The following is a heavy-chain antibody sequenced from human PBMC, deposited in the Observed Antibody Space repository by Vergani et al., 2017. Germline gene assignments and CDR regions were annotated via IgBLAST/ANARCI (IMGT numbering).Heavy chain of an antibody. V-gene: IGHV4-4*02. CDR2: IYHRRST. D-gene: IGHD3-3*02. CDR1: GGSIRSSNW. CDR3: AGDQQYSIRRLPYSWFDP. J-gene: IGHJ5*02. Sequence: QVQLQESGPGLVKPSGTLSLTRAVSGGSIRSSNWWSWVRQPPGKGLEWFGEIYHRRSTNDNPSLKSRVTISLDKSKNQLSLKLSSVTAADTAVYDCAGDQQYSIRRLPYSWFDPWGQGTLVTVSS.